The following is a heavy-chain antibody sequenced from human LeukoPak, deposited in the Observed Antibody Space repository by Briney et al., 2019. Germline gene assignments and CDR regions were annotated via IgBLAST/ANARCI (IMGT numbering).Heavy chain of an antibody. CDR2: ISSSSTYI. V-gene: IGHV3-21*01. D-gene: IGHD4-17*01. Sequence: PGGSLRLSCAASGFTFSNYAMSWVRQAPGKGLEWVSSISSSSTYIYYADSVKGRFTISRDNAKNSLYLQMNSLRAEDTAMYYCARGATVTTLYYFDYWGQGALVTVSS. J-gene: IGHJ4*02. CDR1: GFTFSNYA. CDR3: ARGATVTTLYYFDY.